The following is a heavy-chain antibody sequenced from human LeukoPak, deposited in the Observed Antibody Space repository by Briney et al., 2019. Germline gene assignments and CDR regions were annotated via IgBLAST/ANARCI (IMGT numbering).Heavy chain of an antibody. V-gene: IGHV4-61*02. CDR3: TNTAANRYYYFDY. CDR2: IYTSGST. CDR1: GGSISSGSYY. Sequence: PSETLSLTCTVSGGSISSGSYYWSWIRQPAGKGLEWIGRIYTSGSTNYNPSLKSRVTISVDLSKNQFSLKLSSVTAADTAVYYCTNTAANRYYYFDYWGQGTLVTVSS. D-gene: IGHD2-2*01. J-gene: IGHJ4*02.